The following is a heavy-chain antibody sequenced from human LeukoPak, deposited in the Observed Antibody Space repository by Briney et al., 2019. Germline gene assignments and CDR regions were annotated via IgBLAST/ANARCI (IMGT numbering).Heavy chain of an antibody. D-gene: IGHD2-15*01. CDR3: ASGRATVVVAATPFFQH. Sequence: GESLKISCKGSGYSFTTYWIGWVRQMPGKGLEWMGITYPGDSDTRYSPSFQGQVTISADKSISTAYLQWSSLKASDTAMYYCASGRATVVVAATPFFQHWGQGTLVTVSS. V-gene: IGHV5-51*01. CDR2: TYPGDSDT. J-gene: IGHJ1*01. CDR1: GYSFTTYW.